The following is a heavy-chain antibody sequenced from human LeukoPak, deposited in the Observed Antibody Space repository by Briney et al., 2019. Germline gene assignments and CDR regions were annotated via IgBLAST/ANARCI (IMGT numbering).Heavy chain of an antibody. J-gene: IGHJ5*02. V-gene: IGHV4-59*01. D-gene: IGHD2/OR15-2a*01. CDR1: GGSISSYH. Sequence: PSETLSLTCTVSGGSISSYHWSWIRHPPWKGLEWFGYIYCSGSANYNPSLKSRVSISVDTSKNQFSLKLSSVTAADTAVYYCARLTYRFYGPPGWFDPWGQGTLVTVSS. CDR3: ARLTYRFYGPPGWFDP. CDR2: IYCSGSA.